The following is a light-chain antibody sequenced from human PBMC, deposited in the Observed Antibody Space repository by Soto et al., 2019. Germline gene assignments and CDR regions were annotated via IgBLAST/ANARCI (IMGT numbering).Light chain of an antibody. V-gene: IGKV3-20*01. Sequence: EIVLTQSPATLSLSPGERATLSCMASQSVSNNYFAWYQQKPGEPPRLLIYGASNRATGIPDRFSGSGSGTVFTLSISRLEPEDFAVYYCQQYGSSGTFGQGTKVDI. CDR1: QSVSNNY. CDR3: QQYGSSGT. CDR2: GAS. J-gene: IGKJ1*01.